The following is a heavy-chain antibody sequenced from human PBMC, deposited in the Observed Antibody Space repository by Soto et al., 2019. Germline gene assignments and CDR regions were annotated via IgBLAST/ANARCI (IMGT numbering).Heavy chain of an antibody. CDR2: INHSGGT. J-gene: IGHJ4*02. CDR3: ARVLYCSGGSCYRRYYYFDY. D-gene: IGHD2-15*01. CDR1: GGSFSGYY. V-gene: IGHV4-34*01. Sequence: QVQLQQWGAGLLKPSETLSLTCAVYGGSFSGYYWSWIRQPPGKGLERIGEINHSGGTNYNPSLKSRVTISVDTSKNQFSLKLSSVTAADTAVYYCARVLYCSGGSCYRRYYYFDYWGQGTLVTVSS.